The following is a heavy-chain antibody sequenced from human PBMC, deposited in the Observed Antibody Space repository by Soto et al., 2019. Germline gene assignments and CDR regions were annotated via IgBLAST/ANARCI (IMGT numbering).Heavy chain of an antibody. V-gene: IGHV4-34*01. CDR2: INHSGST. Sequence: SETLSLTCAVYGGSFSGYYWSWIRQPTGKGLEWIGEINHSGSTNYNPSLKSRVTISVDTSKNQFSLELSSLRSEDTAVYYCARGLYDSSGTQGFEFDYWGQGTLVTVS. CDR3: ARGLYDSSGTQGFEFDY. CDR1: GGSFSGYY. J-gene: IGHJ4*02. D-gene: IGHD3-22*01.